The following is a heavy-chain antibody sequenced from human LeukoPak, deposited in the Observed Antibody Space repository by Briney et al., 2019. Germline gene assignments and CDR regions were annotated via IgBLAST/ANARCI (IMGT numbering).Heavy chain of an antibody. Sequence: TPSETLSLTCIVSGGSISSSSYYWGWIRQPPGKGLEWIGSIYYSGSTYYNPSLKSRVTISVDTSKNQFSLKLSSVTAADTAVYYCARLSSGWRPPWFDPWGQGTLVTVSS. V-gene: IGHV4-39*01. CDR3: ARLSSGWRPPWFDP. J-gene: IGHJ5*02. D-gene: IGHD6-19*01. CDR2: IYYSGST. CDR1: GGSISSSSYY.